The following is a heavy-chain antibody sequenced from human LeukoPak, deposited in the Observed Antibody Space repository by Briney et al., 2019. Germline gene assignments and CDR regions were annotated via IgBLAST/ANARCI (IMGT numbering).Heavy chain of an antibody. CDR3: ARGEYDFWSGSYYFDY. CDR1: GFTFSDYY. J-gene: IGHJ4*02. Sequence: PGGSLRLSCAASGFTFSDYYMSWIRQAPGKGLEWVSYISSSGSTIYYADPVKGRFTISRDNAKNSLYLQMNSLRAEDTAVYYCARGEYDFWSGSYYFDYWGQGTLVTVSS. CDR2: ISSSGSTI. V-gene: IGHV3-11*01. D-gene: IGHD3-3*01.